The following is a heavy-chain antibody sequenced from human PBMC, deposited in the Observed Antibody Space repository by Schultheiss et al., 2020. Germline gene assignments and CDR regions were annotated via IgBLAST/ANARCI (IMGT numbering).Heavy chain of an antibody. CDR1: RFTFSGYW. Sequence: GGSLRLSCAASRFTFSGYWMHWVRQAPGKGLEWVSAISGSGGSTYYADSVKGRFTISRDNSKNTVYLQMNSLGAEDTAVYYCARGIGTTVTTYYYYYYGMDVWGQGTTVTVSS. CDR3: ARGIGTTVTTYYYYYYGMDV. J-gene: IGHJ6*02. D-gene: IGHD4-17*01. V-gene: IGHV3-23*01. CDR2: ISGSGGST.